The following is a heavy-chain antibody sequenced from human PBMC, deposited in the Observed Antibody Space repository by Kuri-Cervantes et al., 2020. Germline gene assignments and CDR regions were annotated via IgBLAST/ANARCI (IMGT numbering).Heavy chain of an antibody. D-gene: IGHD4-11*01. CDR1: GFTVSSNY. J-gene: IGHJ4*02. Sequence: GESLKISCAASGFTVSSNYMSWVRQAPGKGLEWVSVIYSGGSTYYADSVKGRFTISRDNAKNSLYLQMNSLRAEDTAVYYCARGGYSNLDYWGQGTLVTVSS. CDR3: ARGGYSNLDY. V-gene: IGHV3-53*01. CDR2: IYSGGST.